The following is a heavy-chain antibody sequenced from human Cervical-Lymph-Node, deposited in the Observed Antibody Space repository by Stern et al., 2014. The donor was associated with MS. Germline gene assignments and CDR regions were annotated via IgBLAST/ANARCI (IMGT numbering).Heavy chain of an antibody. CDR3: AREKDPGGAFDY. D-gene: IGHD2-15*01. V-gene: IGHV3-30*01. Sequence: SVEGRFTISRDNSKNTLYLQMNSLRPEDTAVYYCAREKDPGGAFDYWGQGTLVTVSS. J-gene: IGHJ4*02.